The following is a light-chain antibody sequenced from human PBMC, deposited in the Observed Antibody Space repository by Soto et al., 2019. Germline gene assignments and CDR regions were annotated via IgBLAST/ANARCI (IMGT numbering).Light chain of an antibody. CDR1: SGSVSTSYY. Sequence: QAVVTQEPSFSVSPGGTVTLTCGLSSGSVSTSYYPSWYQQTPGQAPRTLIYSTNTRSSGVPDRFSGSILGNKAALTITGAQADDESDYYCQSYDTSVTGSWVFGGGTKLTVL. CDR2: STN. CDR3: QSYDTSVTGSWV. V-gene: IGLV8-61*01. J-gene: IGLJ3*02.